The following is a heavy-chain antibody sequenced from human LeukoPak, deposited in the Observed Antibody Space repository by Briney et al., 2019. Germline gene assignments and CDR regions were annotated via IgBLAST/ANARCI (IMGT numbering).Heavy chain of an antibody. J-gene: IGHJ4*02. Sequence: PGGSLRLSCAASGFTVSSNYMSWVRQAPGKGLEWVSVLSHDGNNKSYADSVKGRFTISRDDARNTLYLQMNSLRAEDTAVYYCAKVGSEIVLVNWGPGTLVTVSS. CDR3: AKVGSEIVLVN. CDR1: GFTVSSNY. V-gene: IGHV3-30*18. CDR2: LSHDGNNK. D-gene: IGHD2-8*02.